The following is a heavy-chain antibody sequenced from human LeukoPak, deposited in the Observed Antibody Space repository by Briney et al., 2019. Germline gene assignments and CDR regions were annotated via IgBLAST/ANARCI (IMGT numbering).Heavy chain of an antibody. Sequence: GGSLRLSCAASGFTFSSYWMHWVRQAPGKGLEWVSLIYSGGSTYYADSVKGRFTISRGNAKNSLYLQMNSLRAEDTAVYYCAELGITMIGGVWGKGTTVTISS. CDR2: IYSGGST. V-gene: IGHV3-66*01. CDR1: GFTFSSYW. D-gene: IGHD3-10*02. CDR3: AELGITMIGGV. J-gene: IGHJ6*04.